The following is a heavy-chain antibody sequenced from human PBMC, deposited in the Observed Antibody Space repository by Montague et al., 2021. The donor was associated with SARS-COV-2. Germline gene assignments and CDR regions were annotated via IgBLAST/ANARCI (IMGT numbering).Heavy chain of an antibody. CDR2: IYYSGST. V-gene: IGHV4-39*07. D-gene: IGHD4-17*01. CDR3: ARDATVTTFYYYGMDV. Sequence: SETLSLTCTVSGGSISTSYYWGWIRQPPGTGLEWIGSIYYSGSTYYNPSLKSRVTISVDTSKNQFSLKLSSVTAADTAVYYCARDATVTTFYYYGMDVWGQGTTVTVS. J-gene: IGHJ6*02. CDR1: GGSISTSYY.